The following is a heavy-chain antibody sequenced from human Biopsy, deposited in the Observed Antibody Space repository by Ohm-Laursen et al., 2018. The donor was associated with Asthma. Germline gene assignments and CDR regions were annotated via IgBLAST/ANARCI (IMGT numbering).Heavy chain of an antibody. CDR3: AREGVFCGGLCYSPPDF. Sequence: SLRLSCAASGITLSSFSMNWVRQAPGRGLEWVSYISSSSSPIYYADSVKGRFTISRDNAKNSLFLQMNSLRAEDTAVYYCAREGVFCGGLCYSPPDFWGQGTPVTVSS. CDR1: GITLSSFS. V-gene: IGHV3-48*01. D-gene: IGHD2-21*02. J-gene: IGHJ4*02. CDR2: ISSSSSPI.